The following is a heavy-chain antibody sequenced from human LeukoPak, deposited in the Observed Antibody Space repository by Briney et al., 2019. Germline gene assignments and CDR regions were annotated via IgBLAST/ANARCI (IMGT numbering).Heavy chain of an antibody. Sequence: ASVKVSCKASGYTFTSYGISWVRQAPGQGLEWMGIINPSGGSTSYAQKFQGRVTMTRDTSTSTVYMELSSLRSEDTAVYYCARTWGVRYYFDYWGQGTLVTVSS. J-gene: IGHJ4*02. CDR3: ARTWGVRYYFDY. CDR1: GYTFTSYG. D-gene: IGHD3-16*01. CDR2: INPSGGST. V-gene: IGHV1-46*01.